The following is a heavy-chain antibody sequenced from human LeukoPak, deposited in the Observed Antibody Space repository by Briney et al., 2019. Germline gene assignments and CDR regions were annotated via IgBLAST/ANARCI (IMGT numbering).Heavy chain of an antibody. D-gene: IGHD3-10*01. CDR3: AREGAGYYFDY. CDR2: INHSGST. J-gene: IGHJ4*02. CDR1: GGSFSGYY. V-gene: IGHV4-34*01. Sequence: SETLSLTCAVYGGSFSGYYWSWIRQPPGKGLEWIGEINHSGSTNYNPSLKSRVTISVDTSKNQFSLQLNSVTPEDTAVYYCAREGAGYYFDYWGQGTLVTVSS.